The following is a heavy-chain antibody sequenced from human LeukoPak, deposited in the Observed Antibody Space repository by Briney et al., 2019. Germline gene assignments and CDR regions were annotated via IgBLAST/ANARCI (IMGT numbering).Heavy chain of an antibody. J-gene: IGHJ3*02. CDR1: GGSISTYY. Sequence: NPSETLSLTCTVSGGSISTYYWSWIRQPPGKGLEWIGYIYYSGSTNYNPSLKSRVTISVDTSKNQFSLKLSSVTAADTAVYYCASSPGGTGAFDIWGQGTKVTVSS. CDR2: IYYSGST. D-gene: IGHD1-1*01. CDR3: ASSPGGTGAFDI. V-gene: IGHV4-59*01.